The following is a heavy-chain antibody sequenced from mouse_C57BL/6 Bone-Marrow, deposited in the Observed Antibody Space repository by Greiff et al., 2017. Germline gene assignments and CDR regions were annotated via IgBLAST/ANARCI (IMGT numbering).Heavy chain of an antibody. Sequence: VQLQQSGTVLARPGASVKMSCKTSGYTFTSYWMHWVKQRPGQGLEWIGAIYPGNSDTSYNQKFKGKAKLTADTSASTAYMELSSLTNEDSAVYYCTMISYYFDYWGQGTTLTVSS. CDR1: GYTFTSYW. V-gene: IGHV1-5*01. CDR3: TMISYYFDY. CDR2: IYPGNSDT. J-gene: IGHJ2*01. D-gene: IGHD2-4*01.